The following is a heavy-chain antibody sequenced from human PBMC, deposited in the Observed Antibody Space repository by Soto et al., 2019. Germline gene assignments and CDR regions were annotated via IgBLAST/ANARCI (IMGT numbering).Heavy chain of an antibody. D-gene: IGHD1-26*01. V-gene: IGHV3-74*01. Sequence: EVQLVESGRGLVQPGGSLRLSCAASGFTFSNYWMHWARQAPGKGLVWVSRINSDGISTSYSDSVKGRFTISRDNGKNTLYLQMNSLRAEDTAVYYCARSGSYPHFDYWGQGTLVTVSS. CDR3: ARSGSYPHFDY. CDR2: INSDGIST. J-gene: IGHJ4*02. CDR1: GFTFSNYW.